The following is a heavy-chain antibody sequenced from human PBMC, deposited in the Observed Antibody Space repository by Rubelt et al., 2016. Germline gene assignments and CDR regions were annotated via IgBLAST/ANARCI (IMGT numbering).Heavy chain of an antibody. Sequence: AGRSLRLSCAASGFTFSSYGMHWVRQAPGKGLEWVAVISYDGSNKYYADSVKGRFTISRDNSKNTLYLQMNSLRAEDSAVYYCAHGGYRGSNYYYAMDVWGQGTTVTVSS. CDR3: AHGGYRGSNYYYAMDV. D-gene: IGHD4-23*01. CDR2: ISYDGSNK. J-gene: IGHJ6*02. V-gene: IGHV3-30*03. CDR1: GFTFSSYG.